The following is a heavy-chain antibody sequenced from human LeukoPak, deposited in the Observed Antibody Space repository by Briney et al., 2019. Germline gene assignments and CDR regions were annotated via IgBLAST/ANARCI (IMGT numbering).Heavy chain of an antibody. V-gene: IGHV1-18*01. CDR3: VRDRGGIYGDNANFDY. J-gene: IGHJ4*02. CDR1: GYSFTGNG. D-gene: IGHD4-23*01. Sequence: ASVTVSCKASGYSFTGNGISRVRQAPGQGLEWMGWISGYRGDTNYAQSLQDRVTMTTDTSTSTAYMELRSLRSDDTAVYYCVRDRGGIYGDNANFDYWGQGTLVTVST. CDR2: ISGYRGDT.